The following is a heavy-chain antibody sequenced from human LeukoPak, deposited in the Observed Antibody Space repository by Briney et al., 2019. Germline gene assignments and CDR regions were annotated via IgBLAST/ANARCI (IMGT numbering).Heavy chain of an antibody. D-gene: IGHD6-19*01. V-gene: IGHV3-49*03. CDR1: GFTFGDYA. Sequence: GGSLRLSCTASGFTFGDYAMSWFRQAPGKGLEWVGFIRSRAYGGTTEYAAFVKGRFTISRDDSKSIAYLQMNSLKTEDTAVYYCTRKVDWQWLVSDWGQGTLVTVSS. CDR3: TRKVDWQWLVSD. CDR2: IRSRAYGGTT. J-gene: IGHJ4*02.